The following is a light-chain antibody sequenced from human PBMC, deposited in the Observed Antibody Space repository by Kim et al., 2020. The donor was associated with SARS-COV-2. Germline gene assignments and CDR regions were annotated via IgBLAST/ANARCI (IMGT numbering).Light chain of an antibody. CDR3: AAWDDTLSGWV. Sequence: GQRVIISCSGSASNIGTSSVYWYQQFPGTAPKLLIYYTNQRPSGVPDRFSGSKSGTSGSLAISGLRSDDEADYYCAAWDDTLSGWVFGGGTQLTVL. CDR1: ASNIGTSS. V-gene: IGLV1-47*02. CDR2: YTN. J-gene: IGLJ3*02.